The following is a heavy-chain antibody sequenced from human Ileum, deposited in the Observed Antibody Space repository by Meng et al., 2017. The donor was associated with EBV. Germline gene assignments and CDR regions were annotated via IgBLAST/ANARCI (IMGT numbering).Heavy chain of an antibody. CDR1: GLTFSDSS. J-gene: IGHJ5*02. CDR3: ARGRSWFDP. Sequence: VVSSGGLIKPEVSLRLSCAASGLTFSDSSMTWIRQAPGKGLEWIAFISSSGNIIYYTDSVKGRFTVSRDNAKNSLFLQMNSLRAEDTAVYFCARGRSWFDPWGQGTLVTVSS. V-gene: IGHV3-11*01. CDR2: ISSSGNII.